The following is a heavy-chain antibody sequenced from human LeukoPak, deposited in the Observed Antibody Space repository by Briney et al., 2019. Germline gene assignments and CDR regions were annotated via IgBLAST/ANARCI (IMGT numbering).Heavy chain of an antibody. Sequence: ASVKVSCKVSGYSLSELSRHWVRQAPGKGLEWMGGFDPEDVETVYAQKFQGRVTMTEDTSTDTAYLELGSLRSEDTAVYYCAISGNDALDIWGQGTMVTVSS. CDR1: GYSLSELS. J-gene: IGHJ3*02. CDR2: FDPEDVET. CDR3: AISGNDALDI. D-gene: IGHD2-15*01. V-gene: IGHV1-24*01.